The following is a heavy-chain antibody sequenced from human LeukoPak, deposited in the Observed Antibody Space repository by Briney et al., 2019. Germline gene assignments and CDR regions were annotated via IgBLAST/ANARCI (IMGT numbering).Heavy chain of an antibody. CDR3: ARHSSSSYFDY. V-gene: IGHV4-34*01. Sequence: SETLSLTCTVSGDSISSYYWSWIRQPPGKGLEWIGEINHSGGTNYNPSLKSRVTISVDTSKNQFSLQLSSVTAADTAVHYCARHSSSSYFDYWGQGTLVTVSS. CDR1: GDSISSYY. J-gene: IGHJ4*02. D-gene: IGHD6-13*01. CDR2: INHSGGT.